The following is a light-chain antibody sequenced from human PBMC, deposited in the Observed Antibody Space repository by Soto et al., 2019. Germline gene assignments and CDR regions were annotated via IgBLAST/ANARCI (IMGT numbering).Light chain of an antibody. Sequence: EIVLTQSPGTLSLSPGDRATLSCRASQSVSSSYLAWYQQKPGQAPRLLISGASSRATGIPDRFSGSGSGTDFTLTISRLEPEDFAVYYCQQYGSSRPFGQGTKVEIK. CDR1: QSVSSSY. CDR2: GAS. V-gene: IGKV3-20*01. CDR3: QQYGSSRP. J-gene: IGKJ1*01.